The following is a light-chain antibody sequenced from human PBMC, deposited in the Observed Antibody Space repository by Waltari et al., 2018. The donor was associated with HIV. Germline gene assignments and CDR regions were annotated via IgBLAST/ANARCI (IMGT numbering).Light chain of an antibody. CDR1: QKVRTY. CDR2: SAS. Sequence: DIQMTQSPRSLSASVGETVTFTCRSSQKVRTYVNWYQQTLGRPPRLLIFSASSLQSGVSSRFSGRGSGTDFTLTIKNLQPEDFATYYCEQNYDFTRTLGQGT. V-gene: IGKV1-39*01. CDR3: EQNYDFTRT. J-gene: IGKJ2*02.